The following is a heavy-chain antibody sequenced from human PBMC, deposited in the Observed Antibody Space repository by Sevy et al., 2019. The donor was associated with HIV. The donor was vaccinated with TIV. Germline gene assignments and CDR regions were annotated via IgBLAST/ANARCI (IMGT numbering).Heavy chain of an antibody. Sequence: SETLSLTCTVSGGSISSYSWSWIRQPAGKGLEWIGRIYTSGSTNYNPSLKSRVTMSVDTSKNQFSLKLFSVTAADTAVYYCAGDEGDGYNYFDYWGQGTLVTVSS. J-gene: IGHJ4*02. D-gene: IGHD5-12*01. CDR3: AGDEGDGYNYFDY. CDR1: GGSISSYS. V-gene: IGHV4-4*07. CDR2: IYTSGST.